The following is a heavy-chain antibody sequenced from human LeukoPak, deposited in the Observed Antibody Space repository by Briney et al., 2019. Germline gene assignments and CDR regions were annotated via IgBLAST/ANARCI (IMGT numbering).Heavy chain of an antibody. CDR3: ARIYCDGGGCYWFDP. CDR1: GVSISSYY. V-gene: IGHV4-4*07. D-gene: IGHD2-15*01. J-gene: IGHJ5*02. Sequence: KTSETLSLTCTVSGVSISSYYWSWIRQAAGKGLEWIGRINTSGNTNYNPSLKSRVSLSVDTSKNQFSLKLSSVTAADTAVYYCARIYCDGGGCYWFDPWGQGTLVTVSS. CDR2: INTSGNT.